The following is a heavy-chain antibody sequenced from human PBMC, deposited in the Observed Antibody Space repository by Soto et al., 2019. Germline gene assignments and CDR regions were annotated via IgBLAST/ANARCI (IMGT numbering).Heavy chain of an antibody. V-gene: IGHV1-18*01. CDR2: ISAYNGNT. CDR1: GYTFTSYG. Sequence: VQLVQSGAEVKKHGASVKVSCKASGYTFTSYGISWVRQAPGYVLEWRGWISAYNGNTNYAQKLQGRVTMTTDTSTSTAYMELRRLRSDDTAVYYWAGDMSWIQLWNDYWGQGTLVTVSS. CDR3: AGDMSWIQLWNDY. J-gene: IGHJ4*02. D-gene: IGHD5-18*01.